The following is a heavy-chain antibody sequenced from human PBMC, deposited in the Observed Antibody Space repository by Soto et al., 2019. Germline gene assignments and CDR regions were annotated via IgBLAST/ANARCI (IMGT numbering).Heavy chain of an antibody. CDR3: TRGASADSACKGAE. J-gene: IGHJ4*02. CDR1: GFTFSMYW. D-gene: IGHD6-13*01. Sequence: GGSLRLSCVVSGFTFSMYWMRWVRQVPGQSPVWVSRISDDGTTTNYADSVRGRFTISRDNSKNTLYVQMNNWKPDDTAIYYCTRGASADSACKGAEWCKGT. V-gene: IGHV3-74*01. CDR2: ISDDGTTT.